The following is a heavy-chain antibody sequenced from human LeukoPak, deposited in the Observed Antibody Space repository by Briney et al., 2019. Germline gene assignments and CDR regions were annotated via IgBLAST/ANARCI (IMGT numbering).Heavy chain of an antibody. D-gene: IGHD6-19*01. CDR1: GFTFSDYY. J-gene: IGHJ6*02. Sequence: GGSLRLSCAASGFTFSDYYMSWIRQAPGKGLEWVSYISSSGSTIYYADSMKGRFTISRDNAKNSLYLQMNSLRAEDTAVYYCARSPHRGYSSGWYYAVWGQGTTVTVSS. CDR2: ISSSGSTI. V-gene: IGHV3-11*01. CDR3: ARSPHRGYSSGWYYAV.